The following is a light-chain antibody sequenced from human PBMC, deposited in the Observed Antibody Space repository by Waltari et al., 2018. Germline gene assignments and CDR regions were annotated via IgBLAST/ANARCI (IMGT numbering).Light chain of an antibody. J-gene: IGLJ3*02. CDR2: KNS. CDR3: AAWDNSLSAWV. V-gene: IGLV1-47*01. Sequence: QSLLTQPPSASGTPGPRVPIPCSGTTSNLGSDPLYRYPHPPGTAPKVLLYKNSQRPSGVPDRFSGSKSGTSASLAMSGLRSEDEGDYYCAAWDNSLSAWVFGGGTKLTVL. CDR1: TSNLGSDP.